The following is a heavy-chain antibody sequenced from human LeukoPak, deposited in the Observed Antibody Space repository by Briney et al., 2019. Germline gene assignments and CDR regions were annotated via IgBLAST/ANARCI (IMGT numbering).Heavy chain of an antibody. Sequence: SETLSLTCTVSGYSISSGYYWGWIRQPPGKGLEWIGSIYYSGSTYYNPSLKSRVTISVDTSKNQFSLKLSSVTAADTAMYYCASGFGELLSDFDYWGQGTLVTVSS. V-gene: IGHV4-38-2*02. CDR2: IYYSGST. D-gene: IGHD3-10*01. CDR3: ASGFGELLSDFDY. J-gene: IGHJ4*02. CDR1: GYSISSGYY.